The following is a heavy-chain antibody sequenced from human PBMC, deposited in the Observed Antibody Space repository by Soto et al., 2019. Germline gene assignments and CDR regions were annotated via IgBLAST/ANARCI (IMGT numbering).Heavy chain of an antibody. D-gene: IGHD1-20*01. V-gene: IGHV4-4*02. J-gene: IGHJ4*02. CDR2: IYHSGST. CDR3: AKTRGITGTLYYFDY. Sequence: SETLSLTCAVSGGSISSSNWWSWVRQPPGKGLEWIGEIYHSGSTNYNPSLKSRVAISVDKSKNQFSLKLSSVTAADTAVYYCAKTRGITGTLYYFDYWGQGTLVTVSS. CDR1: GGSISSSNW.